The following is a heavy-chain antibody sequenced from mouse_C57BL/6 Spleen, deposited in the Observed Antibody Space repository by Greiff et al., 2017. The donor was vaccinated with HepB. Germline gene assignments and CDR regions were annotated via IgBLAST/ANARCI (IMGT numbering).Heavy chain of an antibody. CDR2: IDPEDGDT. D-gene: IGHD1-1*01. J-gene: IGHJ2*01. CDR1: GYTFTSYW. Sequence: VHVKQPGAELVKPGASVKMSCKASGYTFTSYWITWVKQRPEQGLEWIGRIDPEDGDTEYAPKFQGKATMTADTSSNTAYLQLSSLTSEDTAVYYCTAYYGSSYPDYWGQGTTLTVSS. V-gene: IGHV14-1*01. CDR3: TAYYGSSYPDY.